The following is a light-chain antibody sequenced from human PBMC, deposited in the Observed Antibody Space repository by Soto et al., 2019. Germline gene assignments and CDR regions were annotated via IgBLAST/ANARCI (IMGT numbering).Light chain of an antibody. J-gene: IGKJ1*01. Sequence: ILMTPSPATVSVSPGESATLSFRASQNIYYNVAWYQQRPGQAPRLLIYRASTRAPGVPARFSGSGSGTEFTLTISSLQPEDFTVYSCLQYHNLWAFGQGTKVDIK. V-gene: IGKV3-15*01. CDR2: RAS. CDR3: LQYHNLWA. CDR1: QNIYYN.